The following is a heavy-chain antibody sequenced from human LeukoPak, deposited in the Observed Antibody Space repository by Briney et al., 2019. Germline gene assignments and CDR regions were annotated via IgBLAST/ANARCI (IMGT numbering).Heavy chain of an antibody. J-gene: IGHJ6*02. V-gene: IGHV4-4*07. D-gene: IGHD6-25*01. Sequence: SETLSLTCTVSGGSISSYYWSWIRQPAGKGLEWVGRIYTSGSTNYNPSLKSRVTISVDTTKNQFSLKLSSVTAADTAVYYCARSGLNYYYGMDVWGQGTTATVSS. CDR1: GGSISSYY. CDR3: ARSGLNYYYGMDV. CDR2: IYTSGST.